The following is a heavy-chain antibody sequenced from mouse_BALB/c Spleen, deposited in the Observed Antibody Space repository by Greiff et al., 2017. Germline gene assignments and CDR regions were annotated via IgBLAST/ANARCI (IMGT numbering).Heavy chain of an antibody. CDR2: ISYSGST. CDR3: ARGDYGSSYSDY. CDR1: GYSITSDYA. V-gene: IGHV3-2*02. J-gene: IGHJ2*01. Sequence: VQLKQSGPGLVKPSQSLSLTCTVTGYSITSDYAWNWIRQFPGNKLEWMGYISYSGSTSYNPSLKSRISITRDTSKNQFFLQLNSVTTEDTATYYCARGDYGSSYSDYWGQGTTLTVSS. D-gene: IGHD1-1*01.